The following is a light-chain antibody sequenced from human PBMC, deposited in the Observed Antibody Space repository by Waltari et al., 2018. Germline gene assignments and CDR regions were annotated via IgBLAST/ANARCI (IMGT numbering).Light chain of an antibody. CDR1: QSVLLSFDYKNY. CDR3: QQYYSFPLT. V-gene: IGKV4-1*01. CDR2: WAS. J-gene: IGKJ4*01. Sequence: DIVMTQSPDSLTVSLCERATIHCKSSQSVLLSFDYKNYLAWYQQLPGQPPKLLIYWASTRESGVPDRFSGSGSGTDFTLTISSLQAEDVAVYYCQQYYSFPLTFGGGTKVEIK.